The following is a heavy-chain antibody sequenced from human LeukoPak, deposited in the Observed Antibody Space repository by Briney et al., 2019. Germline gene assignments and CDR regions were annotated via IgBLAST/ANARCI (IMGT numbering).Heavy chain of an antibody. CDR2: ISSSSSYM. Sequence: GGSLRLSCAASGFTFSSYSMNWVRQAPGKGLEWVSSISSSSSYMYYADSVKGRFTISRDNAKNSLYLQMNSLRAEDTAVYYCARDRGYSGYGEIDYWGQGTLVTVSS. CDR3: ARDRGYSGYGEIDY. J-gene: IGHJ4*02. CDR1: GFTFSSYS. D-gene: IGHD5-12*01. V-gene: IGHV3-21*01.